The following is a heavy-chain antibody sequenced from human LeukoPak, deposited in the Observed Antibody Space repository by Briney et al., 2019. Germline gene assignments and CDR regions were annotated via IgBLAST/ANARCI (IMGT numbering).Heavy chain of an antibody. V-gene: IGHV5-51*01. J-gene: IGHJ4*02. CDR3: TRQGVYFSDSSAFYY. D-gene: IGHD3-22*01. CDR2: IYPGDSDI. CDR1: GYGFTNYW. Sequence: GESLKISCKGSGYGFTNYWIAWVRQMPGKGLELMGSIYPGDSDIRYSPSFQGQVTISADKSFTTAYLQWRSLKASDTAMYYCTRQGVYFSDSSAFYYWGQGTRVTVSS.